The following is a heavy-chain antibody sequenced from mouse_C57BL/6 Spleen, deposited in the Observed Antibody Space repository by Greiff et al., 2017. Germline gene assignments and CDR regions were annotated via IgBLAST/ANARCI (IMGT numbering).Heavy chain of an antibody. Sequence: VQLQQPGAELVKPGASVKLSCKASGYTFTSYWMQWVNQRPGQGLEWIGEIDPSDSYTNYNQKFKGKATLTVDTSSSTAYMQHSSLTSEDSAVYYCAVTGTEAMDYWGQGTSVTVSS. CDR3: AVTGTEAMDY. CDR2: IDPSDSYT. CDR1: GYTFTSYW. D-gene: IGHD4-1*01. J-gene: IGHJ4*01. V-gene: IGHV1-50*01.